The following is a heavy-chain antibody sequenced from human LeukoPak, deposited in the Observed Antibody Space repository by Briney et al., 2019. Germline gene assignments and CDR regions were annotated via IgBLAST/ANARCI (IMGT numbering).Heavy chain of an antibody. CDR3: AKGITGTLGYYFDY. V-gene: IGHV3-33*06. J-gene: IGHJ4*02. CDR2: IWYDGSNK. Sequence: GGSLRLSCAASGFTFSSYGMHWVRQAPGKGLEWVAVIWYDGSNKYYADSVKGRFTISRDNSKNTLYLQMNSLRAEDTAVYYCAKGITGTLGYYFDYWGQGTLVTVSS. D-gene: IGHD1-1*01. CDR1: GFTFSSYG.